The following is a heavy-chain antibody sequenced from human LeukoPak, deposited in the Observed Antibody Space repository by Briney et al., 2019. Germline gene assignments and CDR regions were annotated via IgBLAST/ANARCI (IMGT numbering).Heavy chain of an antibody. CDR3: ARGARSGSYNYMDV. V-gene: IGHV3-48*03. CDR1: GFTFSGYE. J-gene: IGHJ6*03. CDR2: IGTSGVTT. D-gene: IGHD1-26*01. Sequence: GGSLRLSCAASGFTFSGYEMSWVRQAPGKGLEWVSYIGTSGVTTVYADSVKGRFTISRDNARNSLYLQMNDLRIEDTAVYYCARGARSGSYNYMDVWGKGTTVTVS.